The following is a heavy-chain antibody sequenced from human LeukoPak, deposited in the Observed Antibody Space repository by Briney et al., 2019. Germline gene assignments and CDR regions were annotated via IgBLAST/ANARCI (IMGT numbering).Heavy chain of an antibody. CDR3: PTSGGGFGGDRADQWYGMDV. J-gene: IGHJ6*02. V-gene: IGHV4-59*01. CDR1: GAPLSSYY. Sequence: SETLSLTCTVSGAPLSSYYWSWIRQPPGKGLEWVGYIYYDGSTNYNPSLQSRVTISVDTSKNQFSVKLSSVTAADTAVYYCPTSGGGFGGDRADQWYGMDVWAQGTTVTVSS. D-gene: IGHD3-10*01. CDR2: IYYDGST.